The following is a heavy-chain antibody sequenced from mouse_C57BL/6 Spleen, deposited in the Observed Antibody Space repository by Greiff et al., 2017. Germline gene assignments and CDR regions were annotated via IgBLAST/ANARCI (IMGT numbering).Heavy chain of an antibody. J-gene: IGHJ1*03. D-gene: IGHD1-2*01. CDR3: TRRRRWYFDV. CDR2: IRNKANNHAT. Sequence: EVKLEESGGGLVQPGGSMKLSCAASGFTFSDAWMDWVRQSPETGLEWVAEIRNKANNHATYYAESVKGRFTISRDDSKSSVYLQMNSLRAEDTGIYYCTRRRRWYFDVWGTGTTVTVSS. CDR1: GFTFSDAW. V-gene: IGHV6-6*01.